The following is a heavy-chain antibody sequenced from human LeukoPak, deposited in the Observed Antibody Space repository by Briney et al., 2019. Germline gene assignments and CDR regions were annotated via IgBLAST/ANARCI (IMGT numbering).Heavy chain of an antibody. J-gene: IGHJ3*02. CDR1: GGSISSYY. D-gene: IGHD6-13*01. Sequence: SETLSLTCTVSGGSISSYYWSWIRQPPGKGLEWIGYIYYSGSTNYNPSLKSRVTISVDTSKNQFSLKLSSVTAADTAVYYCARYRNLYAAAGPDAFVIWGQGTMVTVSS. V-gene: IGHV4-59*01. CDR3: ARYRNLYAAAGPDAFVI. CDR2: IYYSGST.